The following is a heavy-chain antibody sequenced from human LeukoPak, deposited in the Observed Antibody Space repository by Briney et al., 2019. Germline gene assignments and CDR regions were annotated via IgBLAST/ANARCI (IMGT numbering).Heavy chain of an antibody. Sequence: GGSLRLSCAASGFTVSSNYMSWVRQAPGKGLEWVSVIYSGGSTYYADSVKGRFTISRDNSKSTLYLQMNSLRAEDTAVYYCASRYYYDSSEGAFDIWGQGTMVTVSS. CDR1: GFTVSSNY. CDR2: IYSGGST. D-gene: IGHD3-22*01. J-gene: IGHJ3*02. CDR3: ASRYYYDSSEGAFDI. V-gene: IGHV3-53*01.